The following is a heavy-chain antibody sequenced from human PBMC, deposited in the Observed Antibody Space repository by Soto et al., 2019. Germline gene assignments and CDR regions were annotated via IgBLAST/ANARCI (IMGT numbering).Heavy chain of an antibody. V-gene: IGHV1-69*13. CDR2: IIPIFGTA. D-gene: IGHD4-17*01. CDR3: ARDGPTVNTLDY. CDR1: GGTFSSYA. J-gene: IGHJ4*02. Sequence: SVKVSCKASGGTFSSYAISWVRQAPGQGLEWMGGIIPIFGTANYAQKFQGRVTITADESTSTAYMELSSLRSEDTAVYYCARDGPTVNTLDYWGQGTLVTVSS.